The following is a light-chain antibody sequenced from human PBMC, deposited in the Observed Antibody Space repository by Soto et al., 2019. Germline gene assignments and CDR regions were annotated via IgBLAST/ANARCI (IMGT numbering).Light chain of an antibody. CDR1: QSLLHSNGYNY. Sequence: DIVMTQSPLSLPVTPGEPASISCRSSQSLLHSNGYNYLDCYLQKPGQSPQLLIYLGSNRASGVPDRVSGRGSGTDFTLKISRVEAEDVGVYYCMQALQTPLTFGQGTRLEIK. CDR3: MQALQTPLT. V-gene: IGKV2-28*01. CDR2: LGS. J-gene: IGKJ5*01.